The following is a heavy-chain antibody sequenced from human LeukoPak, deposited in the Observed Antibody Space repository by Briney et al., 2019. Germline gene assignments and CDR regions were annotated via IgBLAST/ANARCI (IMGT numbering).Heavy chain of an antibody. J-gene: IGHJ6*03. V-gene: IGHV1-69*13. D-gene: IGHD3-3*01. CDR1: GGTFSSYA. CDR2: IIPIFGTA. CDR3: ARAVLRFLTSEYYYMDV. Sequence: GASVKVSCKASGGTFSSYAISWVRQAPGQGLEWMGGIIPIFGTANYAQKFQGRVTITADESTSTAYMELSSLRSEDTAVYYCARAVLRFLTSEYYYMDVWGKGTTVTVSS.